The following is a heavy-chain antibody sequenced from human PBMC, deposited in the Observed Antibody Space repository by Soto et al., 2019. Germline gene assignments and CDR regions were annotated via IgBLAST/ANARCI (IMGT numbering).Heavy chain of an antibody. V-gene: IGHV3-23*01. CDR3: AKYHPAGWYGSLDY. CDR1: GFTFSIYA. J-gene: IGHJ4*02. CDR2: ISGSGTSS. Sequence: EVQLLESGGGLVQPGGSLRLSCAASGFTFSIYAMSCVRQAPGKGLEWVSSISGSGTSSYYADSVKGRFTFSRDNSKNTLNLQMNSLRADDTAVYFCAKYHPAGWYGSLDYWGQGTLVTVSS. D-gene: IGHD6-19*01.